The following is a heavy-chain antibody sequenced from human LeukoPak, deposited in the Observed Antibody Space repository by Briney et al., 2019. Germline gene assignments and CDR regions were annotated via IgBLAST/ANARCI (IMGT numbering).Heavy chain of an antibody. CDR3: ARYPRHWLPLSYFDY. CDR2: LSYDGSNK. J-gene: IGHJ4*02. CDR1: GFSFSSYA. D-gene: IGHD5-12*01. V-gene: IGHV3-30-3*01. Sequence: PGRSLRFSCAASGFSFSSYAINCVRQAPGKGLEWVAVLSYDGSNKYDADSVKGRFTISRDNSKNTLYLQMNSLRAEDTAMYYCARYPRHWLPLSYFDYWGQGTLVTVSS.